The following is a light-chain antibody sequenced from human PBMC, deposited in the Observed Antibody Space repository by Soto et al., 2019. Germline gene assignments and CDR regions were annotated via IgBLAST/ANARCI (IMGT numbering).Light chain of an antibody. J-gene: IGKJ1*01. CDR1: QSISSY. V-gene: IGKV1-39*01. CDR2: AAS. Sequence: DIQMTQSPSSLSASVGDIVTITCRASQSISSYLNWYQQKPGKAPKLLIYAASSFQSGVPSRFSGSGSGTDFTLTISSLQPEDFATYYCQQSYRTPRTVGQGTKVEIK. CDR3: QQSYRTPRT.